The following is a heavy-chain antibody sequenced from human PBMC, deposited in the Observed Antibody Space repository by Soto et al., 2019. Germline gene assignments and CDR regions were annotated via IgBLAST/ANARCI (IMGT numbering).Heavy chain of an antibody. CDR2: IYYSGST. CDR1: GGSISSGGYY. J-gene: IGHJ4*02. V-gene: IGHV4-31*03. D-gene: IGHD2-15*01. Sequence: SETLSLTCTVSGGSISSGGYYWSWIRQHPGKGLEWIGYIYYSGSTYYNPSLKSRVTISVDTSKNQFSLKLSAVTAAATAVYYWESAGSSCRWLFYDYWGQGTLVTVSS. CDR3: ESAGSSCRWLFYDY.